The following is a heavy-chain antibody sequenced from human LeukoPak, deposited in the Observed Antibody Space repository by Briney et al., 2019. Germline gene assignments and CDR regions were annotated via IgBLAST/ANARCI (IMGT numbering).Heavy chain of an antibody. CDR3: EAYGSV. V-gene: IGHV3-7*03. D-gene: IGHD3-10*01. Sequence: GGSLRLSCAASGFTFSSYAMTWVRQAPGKGLEWVANIKEDGSETYYVDSVKGRFTISRDNDKNTLYLQMNSLRAEDTAVYYCEAYGSVWGQGTLVIVSS. CDR2: IKEDGSET. J-gene: IGHJ4*02. CDR1: GFTFSSYA.